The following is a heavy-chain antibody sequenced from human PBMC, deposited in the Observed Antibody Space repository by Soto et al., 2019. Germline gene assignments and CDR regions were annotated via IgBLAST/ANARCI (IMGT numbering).Heavy chain of an antibody. V-gene: IGHV3-23*01. J-gene: IGHJ4*02. CDR3: EKVVGYCNDYSDF. D-gene: IGHD3-9*01. CDR2: ISGNGGST. CDR1: GFTFRRCA. Sequence: EVQLLESGGGLVQPGGSLRLSCAASGFTFRRCAMGWVRQAPWKGLELVSGISGNGGSTYYADSVKGPFTISRDTSNSTLYLQMDSLGAEDTTIYYSEKVVGYCNDYSDFWGQGTLVTVSS.